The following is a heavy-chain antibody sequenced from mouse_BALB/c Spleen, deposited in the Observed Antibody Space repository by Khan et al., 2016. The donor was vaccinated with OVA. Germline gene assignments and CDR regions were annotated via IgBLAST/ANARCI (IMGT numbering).Heavy chain of an antibody. CDR3: ARKNGSDFDY. D-gene: IGHD1-1*01. Sequence: EVELVESGPELVKPGASVKISCKASGYSFTGYFMNWVMQSHGKSLEWIGRINPHIGETFYNQKFKGKATLTVDESSSTVYMELRSLASEDSAVYYFARKNGSDFDYWGQGTTLTVSS. J-gene: IGHJ2*01. CDR2: INPHIGET. V-gene: IGHV1-20*02. CDR1: GYSFTGYF.